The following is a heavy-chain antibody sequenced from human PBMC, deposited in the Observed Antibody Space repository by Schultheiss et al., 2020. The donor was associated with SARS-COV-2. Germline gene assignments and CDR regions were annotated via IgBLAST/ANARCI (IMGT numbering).Heavy chain of an antibody. V-gene: IGHV3-23*01. CDR1: GFMFSRSA. D-gene: IGHD3-10*01. Sequence: GGSLRLSCAASGFMFSRSAMSWVRQAPGKGLEWVSSISGTSSNTYYADPVKGRFTTSRDNSKNTLYLQMSSLRAEDTAVYYCTTDNYGPDPYYYYMDVWGKGTTVTVSS. J-gene: IGHJ6*03. CDR2: ISGTSSNT. CDR3: TTDNYGPDPYYYYMDV.